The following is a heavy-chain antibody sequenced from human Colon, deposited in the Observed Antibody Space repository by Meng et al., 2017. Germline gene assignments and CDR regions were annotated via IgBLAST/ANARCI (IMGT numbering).Heavy chain of an antibody. V-gene: IGHV2-5*02. CDR3: AHGVVASATLGAWFDS. D-gene: IGHD2-15*01. CDR2: IYWDDDA. Sequence: QITLKEFGPTLVKPTQTPTLTCSFLGFSLNTDGVAVGWIRQPPGKAPEWLALIYWDDDARYSPSLKNRLSITQDAAKNQVVLTMTNMESVDTATYFCAHGVVASATLGAWFDSWGQGTLVTVSS. J-gene: IGHJ5*01. CDR1: GFSLNTDGVA.